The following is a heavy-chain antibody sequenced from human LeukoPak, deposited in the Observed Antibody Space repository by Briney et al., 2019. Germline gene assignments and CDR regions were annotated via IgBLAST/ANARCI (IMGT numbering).Heavy chain of an antibody. Sequence: GGSLRLSCEASGFTFSSYSMTWVRQAPGKGLEWVSVISGSDGNTYYADSVKGRFTISRDNSKNTLYLQLSSPRAEDTAVYYCAKDRTETTVTIDYWGQGTLVTVSS. V-gene: IGHV3-23*01. CDR2: ISGSDGNT. J-gene: IGHJ4*02. CDR1: GFTFSSYS. D-gene: IGHD4-17*01. CDR3: AKDRTETTVTIDY.